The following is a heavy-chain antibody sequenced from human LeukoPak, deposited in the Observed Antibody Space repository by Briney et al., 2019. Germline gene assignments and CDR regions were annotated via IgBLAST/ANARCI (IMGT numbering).Heavy chain of an antibody. CDR3: AKQVATKGEWAFDV. Sequence: SDTLSLTCTVSGYFSTAYYWGWIRQPPGKGLDWIASIRHDGHTYYNPSLKRHVTISIDMSRNQFYLKLTSLTATDTAVYYCAKQVATKGEWAFDVWGQGTMVTVSS. CDR1: GYFSTAYY. CDR2: IRHDGHT. J-gene: IGHJ3*01. V-gene: IGHV4-38-2*02. D-gene: IGHD5-12*01.